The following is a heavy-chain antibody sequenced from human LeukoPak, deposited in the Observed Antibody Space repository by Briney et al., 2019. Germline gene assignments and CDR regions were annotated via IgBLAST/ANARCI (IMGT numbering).Heavy chain of an antibody. CDR2: ISSSGSSI. D-gene: IGHD3-10*01. Sequence: GGSLRLSCAASGFSFSSYEMNWVRQAPGKGLEWVSYISSSGSSIYNADSVKGRFTISRDNAKNSLYLQMNSLRAEDTAVYYCARGYYYGSGTLGPFDRWGQGTLVTVSS. CDR3: ARGYYYGSGTLGPFDR. J-gene: IGHJ5*02. V-gene: IGHV3-48*03. CDR1: GFSFSSYE.